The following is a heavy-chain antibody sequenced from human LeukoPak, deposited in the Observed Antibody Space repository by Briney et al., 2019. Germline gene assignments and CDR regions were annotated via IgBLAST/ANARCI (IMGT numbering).Heavy chain of an antibody. Sequence: GASVKVSCKASGGTFSSYAISRVRQAPGQGLEWMGRIIPILGIANYAQKFQGRVTITADKSTSTAYMELSSLRSEDTAVYYCASTPYDSSGPFDYWGQGTLVTVSS. CDR1: GGTFSSYA. D-gene: IGHD3-22*01. V-gene: IGHV1-69*04. J-gene: IGHJ4*02. CDR2: IIPILGIA. CDR3: ASTPYDSSGPFDY.